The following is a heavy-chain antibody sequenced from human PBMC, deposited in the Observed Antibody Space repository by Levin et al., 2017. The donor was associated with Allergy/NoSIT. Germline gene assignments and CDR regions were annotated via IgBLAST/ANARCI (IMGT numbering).Heavy chain of an antibody. CDR2: ISYDGSNK. Sequence: GGSLRLSCAASGFTFSSYAMHWVRQAPGKGLEWVAVISYDGSNKYYADSVKGRFTISRDNSKNTLYLQMNSLRAEDTAVYYCITIPPSGYNWFDPWGQGTLVTVSS. CDR1: GFTFSSYA. V-gene: IGHV3-30-3*01. J-gene: IGHJ5*02. CDR3: ITIPPSGYNWFDP. D-gene: IGHD3-10*01.